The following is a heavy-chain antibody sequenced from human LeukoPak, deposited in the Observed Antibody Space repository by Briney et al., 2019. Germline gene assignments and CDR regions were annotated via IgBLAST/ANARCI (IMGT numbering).Heavy chain of an antibody. CDR2: IIPILGIA. CDR3: ARTPMVSPNRRGAFDI. Sequence: ASVKVSCKASGGSFSSYTISWVRQAPGQGLEWMGRIIPILGIANYAQKFQGRVTITADKSTSTAYMELSSLRSEDTGVYYCARTPMVSPNRRGAFDIWGQGTMVTVSS. V-gene: IGHV1-69*02. J-gene: IGHJ3*02. D-gene: IGHD5-18*01. CDR1: GGSFSSYT.